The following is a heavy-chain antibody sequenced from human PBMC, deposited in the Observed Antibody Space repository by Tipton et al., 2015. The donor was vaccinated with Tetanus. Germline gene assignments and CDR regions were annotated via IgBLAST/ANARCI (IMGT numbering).Heavy chain of an antibody. CDR3: ARGGLCVGPACAGISPLLDV. V-gene: IGHV4-61*03. J-gene: IGHJ2*01. D-gene: IGHD2-15*01. CDR2: VSYSGRT. CDR1: GGSVRSGDYS. Sequence: TLSLTCTVSGGSVRSGDYSWNWIRQTPGKGLEWLAYVSYSGRTNSNYSLKSRITISQDTSKKHFSLRLSSVTAADTAVYYCARGGLCVGPACAGISPLLDVWGRGTLVTVSS.